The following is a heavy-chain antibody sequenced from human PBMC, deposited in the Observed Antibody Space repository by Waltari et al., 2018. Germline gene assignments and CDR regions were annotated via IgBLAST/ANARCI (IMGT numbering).Heavy chain of an antibody. J-gene: IGHJ3*01. CDR2: IYWNDDK. CDR1: GFSLSTSGVG. V-gene: IGHV2-5*01. Sequence: QITLKESGPTLVKPTQTLTLTCTFSGFSLSTSGVGVGWIRQPPGKALEWHALIYWNDDKRYSPTIKSKLTNTKDTSKNQMVLTMTNVNHVDTATNYCAQSLYDSNGYYWGQGTMVTVSS. D-gene: IGHD3-22*01. CDR3: AQSLYDSNGYY.